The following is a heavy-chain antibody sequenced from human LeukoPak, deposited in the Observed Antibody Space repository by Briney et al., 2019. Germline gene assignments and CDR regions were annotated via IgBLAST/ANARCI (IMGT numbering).Heavy chain of an antibody. CDR3: ARVGFGQATVVD. D-gene: IGHD4-23*01. J-gene: IGHJ4*02. CDR2: IYYSGST. CDR1: GGSISSSSYY. Sequence: ASETLSLTCTVSGGSISSSSYYWGWIRQPPGKGLEWIGSIYYSGSTYYNPSLKSRVTISVDTSKNQFSLKLSSVTAADTAVYYCARVGFGQATVVDWGQGTLVTVSS. V-gene: IGHV4-39*07.